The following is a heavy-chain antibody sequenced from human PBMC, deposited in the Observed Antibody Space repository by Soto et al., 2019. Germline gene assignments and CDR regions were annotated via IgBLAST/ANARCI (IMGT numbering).Heavy chain of an antibody. Sequence: APEKVSCKASVYTFTNYAMHWVRQAPGQRLEWMGWINAGNGNTKYSQKFQGRVTITRDTSASTAYMELSSLRSEDTAVYYCARTSYDIWSGYYNKDAFDIWGQGTMVTVS. D-gene: IGHD3-3*01. J-gene: IGHJ3*02. CDR1: VYTFTNYA. CDR2: INAGNGNT. V-gene: IGHV1-3*01. CDR3: ARTSYDIWSGYYNKDAFDI.